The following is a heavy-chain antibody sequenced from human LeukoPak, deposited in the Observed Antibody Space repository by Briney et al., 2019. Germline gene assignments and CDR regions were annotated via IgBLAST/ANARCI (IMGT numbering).Heavy chain of an antibody. CDR3: AKSNNDGDYLGVGFDY. J-gene: IGHJ4*02. CDR2: INTNTGNP. D-gene: IGHD4-17*01. CDR1: GYTFSSYA. Sequence: ASVKVSCKASGYTFSSYAMNWVRQAPGQGLEWMGWINTNTGNPTYAQGFTGRFVFSLDTSVSTAYLQISSLQAEDTAVYYCAKSNNDGDYLGVGFDYWGQGTLVTVSS. V-gene: IGHV7-4-1*02.